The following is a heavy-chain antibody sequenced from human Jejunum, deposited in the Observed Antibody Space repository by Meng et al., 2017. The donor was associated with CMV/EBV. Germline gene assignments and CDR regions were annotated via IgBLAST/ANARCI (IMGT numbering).Heavy chain of an antibody. V-gene: IGHV4-61*01. CDR1: CGSVSSGRYV. D-gene: IGHD3-16*01. J-gene: IGHJ5*02. CDR3: ARGWGWFDP. CDR2: IYYSGST. Sequence: CTVSCGSVSSGRYVWSWIRQPPGRGLVWIGYIYYSGSTSYNPSLKSRVTISIDTSNNQLSLKLSSVTAADTAVYYCARGWGWFDPWGQGTLVTVSS.